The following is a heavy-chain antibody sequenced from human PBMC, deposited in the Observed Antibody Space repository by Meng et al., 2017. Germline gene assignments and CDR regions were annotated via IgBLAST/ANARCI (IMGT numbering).Heavy chain of an antibody. D-gene: IGHD3-3*01. Sequence: QVQLQGSCPGLVRPSETLSLPCNVSGGSVSSGSYYWSWIRQRPGKGLEWIGYIYDSGSNNYNPYLKSRVTISVDTSKNQFSLKLSSVTAADTAVYYCAREAIFGVAPGALDYWGQGTLVTVSS. V-gene: IGHV4-61*01. CDR1: GGSVSSGSYY. J-gene: IGHJ4*02. CDR3: AREAIFGVAPGALDY. CDR2: IYDSGSN.